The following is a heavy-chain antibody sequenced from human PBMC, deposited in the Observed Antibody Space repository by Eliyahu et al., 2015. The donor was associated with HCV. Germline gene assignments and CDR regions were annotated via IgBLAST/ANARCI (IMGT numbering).Heavy chain of an antibody. D-gene: IGHD2-15*01. CDR2: INHSGST. Sequence: QVQLQQWGAGLLKPSETLSLTCAVYGGSFSVYYWSWXRQPPGKGLEWIGKINHSGSTNYNPSLKSRVTISVDTSKNQFSLKLSSVTAADTAVYYCARAGQGYCSGGSCYRRWFDPWGQGTLVTVSS. CDR3: ARAGQGYCSGGSCYRRWFDP. V-gene: IGHV4-34*01. J-gene: IGHJ5*02. CDR1: GGSFSVYY.